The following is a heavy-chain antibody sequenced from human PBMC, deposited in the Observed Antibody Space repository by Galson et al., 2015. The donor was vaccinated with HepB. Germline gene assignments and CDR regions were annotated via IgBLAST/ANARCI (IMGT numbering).Heavy chain of an antibody. V-gene: IGHV3-23*01. Sequence: SLRLSCAASGFTFSSYAMSWVRQAPGKGLEWVSAISGSGGSTYYADSVKGRFTISRDNSKNTLYLQMSSLRAEDTAVYYCAKKLSGYRYEGDYWGQGTLVTVSS. CDR1: GFTFSSYA. CDR3: AKKLSGYRYEGDY. J-gene: IGHJ4*02. CDR2: ISGSGGST. D-gene: IGHD5-18*01.